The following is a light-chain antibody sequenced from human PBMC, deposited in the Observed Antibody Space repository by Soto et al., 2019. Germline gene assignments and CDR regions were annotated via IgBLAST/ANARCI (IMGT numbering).Light chain of an antibody. CDR1: QSVTKRF. CDR2: GAS. Sequence: EIVLTQSPGTLSVSPGETATLSCRASQSVTKRFLTWYQQKPGQAPRLIIYGASSRATGIPDRFSGGGSGTDFTLTINRLEPEDFAVYYCQQYCESSYAFGQGTKLQIK. J-gene: IGKJ2*01. CDR3: QQYCESSYA. V-gene: IGKV3-20*01.